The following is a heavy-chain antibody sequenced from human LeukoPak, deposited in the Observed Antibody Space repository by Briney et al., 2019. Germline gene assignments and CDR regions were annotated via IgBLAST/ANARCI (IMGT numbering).Heavy chain of an antibody. Sequence: SQTLSLTCTVSGGSISSGGYYWSWIRQHPGKGLEWIGYIYYSGSTYYNPSLKSRVTISVDTSKNQFSLKLSSVTAADTAVYYCARDKLLWFGTPDPWGQGTLVTVSA. CDR1: GGSISSGGYY. CDR3: ARDKLLWFGTPDP. D-gene: IGHD3-10*01. V-gene: IGHV4-31*03. J-gene: IGHJ5*02. CDR2: IYYSGST.